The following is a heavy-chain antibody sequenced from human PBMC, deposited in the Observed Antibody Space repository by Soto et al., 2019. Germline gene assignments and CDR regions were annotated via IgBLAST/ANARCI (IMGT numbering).Heavy chain of an antibody. CDR2: SRNKAKSYST. J-gene: IGHJ4*02. CDR1: GFTFSDHY. CDR3: ARSFYYDSSGYRALDY. V-gene: IGHV3-72*01. D-gene: IGHD3-22*01. Sequence: PGGSLRLSCAASGFTFSDHYMDWVRQAPGKGLEWVGRSRNKAKSYSTEYAASVKGRFTVSREVSKNSLYLQMNSLTTEDTAVYYCARSFYYDSSGYRALDYWGQGTLVTVSS.